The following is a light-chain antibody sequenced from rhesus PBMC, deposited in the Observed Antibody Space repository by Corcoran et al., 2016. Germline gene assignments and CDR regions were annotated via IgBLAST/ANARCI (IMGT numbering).Light chain of an antibody. Sequence: DIQMTQSPSSLSASVGDRVTITCRASQGITNDLAWYQQKPGENPKLLIYEASSLQSGIPSRFSGSGSGTDFTLTISSLQSEDFATYYGQHYYSTPWTFGQGTKVEIK. J-gene: IGKJ1*01. CDR2: EAS. CDR3: QHYYSTPWT. CDR1: QGITND. V-gene: IGKV1-25*01.